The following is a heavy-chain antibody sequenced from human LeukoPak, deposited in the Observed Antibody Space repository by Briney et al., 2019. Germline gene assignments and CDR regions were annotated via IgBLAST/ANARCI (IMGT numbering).Heavy chain of an antibody. CDR2: ISSSGSTI. Sequence: GGSLRLSCAASGFTFSSYEMNWVRQAPGKGLEWVSYISSSGSTIYYADSVKGRFTISRDNAKNSLYLQMNSLRAEDTAVYYCARESPLGYCSGGSCQGFDYWGQGTQVTVSS. CDR1: GFTFSSYE. D-gene: IGHD2-15*01. J-gene: IGHJ4*02. CDR3: ARESPLGYCSGGSCQGFDY. V-gene: IGHV3-48*03.